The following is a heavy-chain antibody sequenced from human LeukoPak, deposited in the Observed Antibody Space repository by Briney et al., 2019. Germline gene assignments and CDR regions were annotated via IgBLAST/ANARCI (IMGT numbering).Heavy chain of an antibody. Sequence: PGGSLRLSCAASGFTVSSNYMSWVRQAPGKGLEWVPIIYSGGTTYYAGSVRGRFTISRDASQNTLYLQMNSLRAEDTAVYYCATNGFSSEWYPLGYFQHWGQGTLVTVSS. CDR3: ATNGFSSEWYPLGYFQH. CDR1: GFTVSSNY. D-gene: IGHD6-19*01. V-gene: IGHV3-53*01. CDR2: IYSGGTT. J-gene: IGHJ1*01.